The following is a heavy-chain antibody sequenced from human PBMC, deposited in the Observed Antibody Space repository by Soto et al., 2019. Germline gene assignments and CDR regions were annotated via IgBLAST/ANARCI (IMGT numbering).Heavy chain of an antibody. CDR3: ARVGDDFWSGIDP. V-gene: IGHV1-3*01. CDR1: GYTFTSYA. Sequence: QVQLVQSGAEVKKPGASVKVSCKASGYTFTSYAMHWVRQAPGQSLEWMGWINAGNGNTKYSQKFQGRVTITRDTSASTAYMELSSLRSEDTAVYYCARVGDDFWSGIDPWGQGTLVTVSS. CDR2: INAGNGNT. D-gene: IGHD3-3*01. J-gene: IGHJ5*02.